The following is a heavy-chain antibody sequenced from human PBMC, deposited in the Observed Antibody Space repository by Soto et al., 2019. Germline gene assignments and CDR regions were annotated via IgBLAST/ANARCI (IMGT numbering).Heavy chain of an antibody. Sequence: SETLSLTCTVSVGSISSSSYYWGWLRQPPGQWLGWIGSIYYSGSTYYNPPLTRRVTISVDTSKNQFPLKLSSVTAADTAVYYCARRITIFGVVTLYYYGMDVWGQGTTVTVSS. CDR1: VGSISSSSYY. V-gene: IGHV4-39*01. J-gene: IGHJ6*02. CDR2: IYYSGST. D-gene: IGHD3-3*01. CDR3: ARRITIFGVVTLYYYGMDV.